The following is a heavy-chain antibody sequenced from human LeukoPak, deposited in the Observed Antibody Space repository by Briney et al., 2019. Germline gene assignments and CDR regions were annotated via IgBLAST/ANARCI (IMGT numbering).Heavy chain of an antibody. V-gene: IGHV3-48*03. Sequence: GGSLRLSCAACGFTFSSYEMNWVRQAPGKGLKWVSYISSSGSTIYYADSVKGRFTISRDNAKNSLYLQMNSLRAEDTAVYYCARGASYYYYYGMDVWGQGTTVTVSS. J-gene: IGHJ6*02. CDR1: GFTFSSYE. CDR3: ARGASYYYYYGMDV. CDR2: ISSSGSTI. D-gene: IGHD2-21*01.